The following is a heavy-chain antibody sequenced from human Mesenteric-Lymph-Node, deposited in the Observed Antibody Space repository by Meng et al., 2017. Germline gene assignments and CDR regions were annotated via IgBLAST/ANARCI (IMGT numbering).Heavy chain of an antibody. CDR2: IYYSGST. D-gene: IGHD3-10*01. CDR1: GGSISSGCYY. V-gene: IGHV4-31*03. CDR3: ARAYYYGSGDWYFDL. Sequence: QVQVEVSGPGLGKPSQTLSLTCTVSGGSISSGCYYWSWIRQHPGKGLEWIGYIYYSGSTYYNPSLKSRVTISVDTSKNQFSLKLSSVTAADTAVYYCARAYYYGSGDWYFDLWGRGTLVTVSS. J-gene: IGHJ2*01.